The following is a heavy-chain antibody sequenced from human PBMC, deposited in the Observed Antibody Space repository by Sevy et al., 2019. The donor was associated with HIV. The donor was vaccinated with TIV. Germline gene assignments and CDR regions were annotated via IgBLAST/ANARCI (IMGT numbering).Heavy chain of an antibody. CDR1: GGSISSYY. V-gene: IGHV4-59*01. CDR2: IYYSGST. J-gene: IGHJ5*02. CDR3: AREGGGSSIPFDP. Sequence: SETLSLTCTVSGGSISSYYWSWIRQPPGKGLEWIGYIYYSGSTNYNPSLKSRVTISVDTSKNQFSLKLSSVTAADTAVYYCAREGGGSSIPFDPWGQGTLVIVSS. D-gene: IGHD2-2*01.